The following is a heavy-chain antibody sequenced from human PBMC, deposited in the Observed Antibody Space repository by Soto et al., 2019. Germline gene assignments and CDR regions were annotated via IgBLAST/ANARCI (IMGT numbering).Heavy chain of an antibody. CDR3: ARDLSH. Sequence: DVQLVESGGGLVQPGGSLRLSCAASGFPFSSYAMHWVRQAPGKGLEWISYINSASITTFHADSVKGRFTVSRDNAKNSVYLQLSSLRHEDTAVYYCARDLSHWGQGTRVTVSS. V-gene: IGHV3-48*02. CDR2: INSASITT. J-gene: IGHJ4*02. CDR1: GFPFSSYA.